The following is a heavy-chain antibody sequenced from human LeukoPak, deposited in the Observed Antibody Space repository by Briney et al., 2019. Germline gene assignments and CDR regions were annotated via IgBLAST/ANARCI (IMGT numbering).Heavy chain of an antibody. CDR2: ISYDGSNK. V-gene: IGHV3-30*18. D-gene: IGHD6-13*01. J-gene: IGHJ4*02. CDR1: GFTFSSYG. CDR3: AKDALFIAAAGSLDY. Sequence: GGSLRLSCAASGFTFSSYGMRWVRQAPGKGLEWVAVISYDGSNKYYADSVKGRFTITRDNTKNTLHLQINSPRAEDTAVYYCAKDALFIAAAGSLDYWGQGTLVTVSS.